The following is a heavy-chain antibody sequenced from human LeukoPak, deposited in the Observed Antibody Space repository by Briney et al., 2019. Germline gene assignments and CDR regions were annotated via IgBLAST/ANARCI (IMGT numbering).Heavy chain of an antibody. D-gene: IGHD3-22*01. CDR3: ARDQAPSISYYESSGYLDF. J-gene: IGHJ4*02. CDR1: QFYFASYW. Sequence: PGGSLRLSCAASQFYFASYWMHWVRQTPGKGLMWVARINSDGTGATYADSVKGRFTISRDNAKDTLYLQMNDLRAEDTALYYCARDQAPSISYYESSGYLDFWGQGALVTVSS. V-gene: IGHV3-74*01. CDR2: INSDGTGA.